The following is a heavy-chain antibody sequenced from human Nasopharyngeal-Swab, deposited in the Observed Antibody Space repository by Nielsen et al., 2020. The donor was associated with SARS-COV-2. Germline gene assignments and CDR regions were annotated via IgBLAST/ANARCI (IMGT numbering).Heavy chain of an antibody. CDR3: ARALPYYYDSSGYRPYYYFDY. CDR2: ISAYNGNT. CDR1: GYTFTSYG. D-gene: IGHD3-22*01. V-gene: IGHV1-18*01. Sequence: ASVKVSCRASGYTFTSYGISWVRQAPGQGLEWMGWISAYNGNTNYAQKFQGRVTMTTDTSTSTACMELRSLRSDDTAVYYCARALPYYYDSSGYRPYYYFDYWGQGTLVTVSS. J-gene: IGHJ4*02.